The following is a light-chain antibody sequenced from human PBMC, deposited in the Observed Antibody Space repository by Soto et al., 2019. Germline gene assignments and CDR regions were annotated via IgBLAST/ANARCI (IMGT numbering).Light chain of an antibody. CDR2: GAS. J-gene: IGKJ1*01. Sequence: QSPGTLSLSPGERATLSCRASQSFSSTYLAWYQQKPGQAPRLLIYGASSRATGIPDRFSGGGSGTDFSLTISRLDPEDFAVYYCQQYVTSSPRTFGQGTKVDIK. V-gene: IGKV3-20*01. CDR3: QQYVTSSPRT. CDR1: QSFSSTY.